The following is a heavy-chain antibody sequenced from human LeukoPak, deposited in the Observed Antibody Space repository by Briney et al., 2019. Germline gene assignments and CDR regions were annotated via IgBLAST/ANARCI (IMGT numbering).Heavy chain of an antibody. J-gene: IGHJ3*02. V-gene: IGHV4-39*01. CDR2: ISYSGNT. D-gene: IGHD2-15*01. Sequence: SETLSLTCTVSGGSIISSDYHWGWVRQPPGKGLEWIGTISYSGNTDYNPSLRSRVTISVDTSNNQFSLRLGSVAAADTAVYHCARHCCSGPAKRVFDIWGQGTMVTVSS. CDR3: ARHCCSGPAKRVFDI. CDR1: GGSIISSDYH.